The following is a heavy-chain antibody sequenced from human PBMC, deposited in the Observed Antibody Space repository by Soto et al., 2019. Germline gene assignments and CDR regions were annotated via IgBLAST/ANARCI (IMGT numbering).Heavy chain of an antibody. CDR3: GVLADYSDSRGRAFDS. V-gene: IGHV4-31*03. CDR2: IYYSGSA. J-gene: IGHJ4*02. CDR1: GGSISTAVYY. D-gene: IGHD3-10*01. Sequence: QVQLQESGPGLVRPSQTLSLTCTVSGGSISTAVYYWSWIRQPPGKGLEWIGYIYYSGSAYYNPSLKSRLIISVDTSKNQFSLQLSSVAAADTAVYYCGVLADYSDSRGRAFDSWGQGTLVTVSS.